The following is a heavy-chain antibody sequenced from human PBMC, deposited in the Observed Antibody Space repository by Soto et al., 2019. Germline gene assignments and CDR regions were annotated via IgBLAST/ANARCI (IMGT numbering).Heavy chain of an antibody. V-gene: IGHV3-72*01. CDR1: GFTLSEHY. CDR3: AEEGEYYGSGSYFSFLNY. Sequence: RLSCAVSGFTLSEHYIDWVRQAPGKGLELVGRSRDKPQGYSTTYAASVKGRFTTSRDESKNSAYLQMNSLRAEDTAVYYCAEEGEYYGSGSYFSFLNYWGQGTLVTVSS. J-gene: IGHJ4*02. CDR2: SRDKPQGYST. D-gene: IGHD3-10*01.